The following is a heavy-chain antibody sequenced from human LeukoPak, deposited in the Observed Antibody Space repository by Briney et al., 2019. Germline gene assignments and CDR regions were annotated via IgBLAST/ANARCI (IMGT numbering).Heavy chain of an antibody. CDR3: ARHLEYISSWKGYYFDY. D-gene: IGHD6-13*01. V-gene: IGHV4-39*01. CDR1: GGSINSNSHF. J-gene: IGHJ4*02. Sequence: SETLSLTCTVSGGSINSNSHFWDWIRQSPGKGLEWIGTIYYSGSTYYSPSLKSRVTISVDTSKNQFSLELNSVTAADTAVYYCARHLEYISSWKGYYFDYWGQGILVTVAS. CDR2: IYYSGST.